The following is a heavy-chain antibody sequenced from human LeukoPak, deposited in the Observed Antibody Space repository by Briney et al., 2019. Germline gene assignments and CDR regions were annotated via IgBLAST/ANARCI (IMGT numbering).Heavy chain of an antibody. V-gene: IGHV4-39*01. CDR3: ARQGGDTMVRGVVRDWFDP. CDR1: GDSISSSIFY. Sequence: SETLSLTYTVSGDSISSSIFYWGWIRKPPGKGLEWIGCIDYNGYTYYTSSLKSRVTIFVNTSKNHFSLKLISVTAADTAMYYCARQGGDTMVRGVVRDWFDPWGQGTLVTVSS. J-gene: IGHJ5*02. CDR2: IDYNGYT. D-gene: IGHD3-10*01.